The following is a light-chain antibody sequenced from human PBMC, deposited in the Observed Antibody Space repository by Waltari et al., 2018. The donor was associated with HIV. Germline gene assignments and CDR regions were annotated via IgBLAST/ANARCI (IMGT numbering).Light chain of an antibody. CDR1: DSNIGTSS. J-gene: IGLJ3*02. CDR2: SNH. CDR3: STWDKTQSAQV. V-gene: IGLV1-47*01. Sequence: QPVLTQLPSVSGTPGQTVTISCSGCDSNIGTSSVYWYQVLPGTTPRLLIFSNHERPSGVPGRFSGSKSGASASLTIFGLRSEDEADYYCSTWDKTQSAQVFGGGTKLTVL.